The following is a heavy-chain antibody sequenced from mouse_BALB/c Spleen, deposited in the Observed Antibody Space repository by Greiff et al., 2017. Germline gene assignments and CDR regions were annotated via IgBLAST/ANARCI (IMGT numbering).Heavy chain of an antibody. CDR1: GYTFTDYA. V-gene: IGHV1-67*01. D-gene: IGHD1-2*01. CDR3: ARKETATWFAY. J-gene: IGHJ3*01. CDR2: ISTYYGNT. Sequence: QVQLQQSGPELVRPGVSVKISCKGSGYTFTDYAMHWVKQSHAKSLEWIGVISTYYGNTNYNEKFKGKATLTADTSSSTAYMQLSSLTSEDSAIYYCARKETATWFAYWGQGTLVTVSA.